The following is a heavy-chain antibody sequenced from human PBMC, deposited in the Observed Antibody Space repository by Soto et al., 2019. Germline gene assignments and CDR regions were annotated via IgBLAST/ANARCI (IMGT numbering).Heavy chain of an antibody. D-gene: IGHD6-13*01. V-gene: IGHV4-59*08. CDR2: ISDLGAS. Sequence: QVQLQASGPGLVNPSETLSLTCIVSGGNIRDYYWSWIRQSPEKGLEWIGYISDLGASYYNPSLKSRVTMSADTSRNEISLKRTSVTAAETDVYYCARSGGKCNTWCFDYWGQGALVSVSS. CDR3: ARSGGKCNTWCFDY. CDR1: GGNIRDYY. J-gene: IGHJ4*02.